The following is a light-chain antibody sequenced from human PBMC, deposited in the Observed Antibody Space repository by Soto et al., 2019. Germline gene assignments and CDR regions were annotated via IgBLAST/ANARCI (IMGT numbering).Light chain of an antibody. J-gene: IGKJ2*01. CDR3: QQRANWYT. CDR1: QSISYY. Sequence: EIMLTQSPATLSLSPGERATLSCRASQSISYYVAWYQQKPGQAPRLLISDASNRATGIPARFSGSGSGTDFTLTISSLEPEDFAVYYCQQRANWYTFGQGTKLELK. V-gene: IGKV3-11*01. CDR2: DAS.